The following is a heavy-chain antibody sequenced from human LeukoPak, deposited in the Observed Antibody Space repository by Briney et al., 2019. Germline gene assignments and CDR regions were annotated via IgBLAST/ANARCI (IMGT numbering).Heavy chain of an antibody. V-gene: IGHV3-23*01. Sequence: PGGSLRLSCAASGFTFSSYAMSWVRQAPGKGLEWVSAISGSGGSTYYADSVKGRFTISRDNSTNTLYLQMNSLRAEDTAVYYCAKVGYYDILTGYSYYFDYWGQGTLVTVSS. J-gene: IGHJ4*02. CDR1: GFTFSSYA. CDR2: ISGSGGST. CDR3: AKVGYYDILTGYSYYFDY. D-gene: IGHD3-9*01.